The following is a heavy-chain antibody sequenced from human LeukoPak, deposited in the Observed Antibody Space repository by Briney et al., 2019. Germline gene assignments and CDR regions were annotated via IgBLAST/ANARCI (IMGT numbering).Heavy chain of an antibody. Sequence: GGSLRLSCAASEFTFSSYTMNWGRQAPGNGLERVSSISSSSYYIYYADSVKGRFTISRDNAKNSLYLQMNSLRAEDAAVYYCARGDQWLVQYEDNYYYYMDLWGKGTTVTVSS. CDR1: EFTFSSYT. V-gene: IGHV3-21*01. CDR2: ISSSSYYI. CDR3: ARGDQWLVQYEDNYYYYMDL. J-gene: IGHJ6*03. D-gene: IGHD6-19*01.